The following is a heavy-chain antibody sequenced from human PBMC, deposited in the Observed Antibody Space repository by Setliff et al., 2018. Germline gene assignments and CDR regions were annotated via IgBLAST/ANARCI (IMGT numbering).Heavy chain of an antibody. CDR2: IYYSGST. J-gene: IGHJ5*02. D-gene: IGHD3-3*01. Sequence: PSETLSLTCTVSGGSISSYYWSWIRQPPGKGLEWIGYIYYSGSTNYNPSLKSRVTISVDTSKNQFSLKLSSVTAADAATYYCARGGPTLTISRVLVVSSFDPWGQGSRVTVSS. CDR3: ARGGPTLTISRVLVVSSFDP. CDR1: GGSISSYY. V-gene: IGHV4-59*08.